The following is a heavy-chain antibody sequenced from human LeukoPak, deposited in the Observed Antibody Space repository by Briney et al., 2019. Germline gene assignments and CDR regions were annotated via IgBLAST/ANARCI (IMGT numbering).Heavy chain of an antibody. CDR1: GFTFSSYG. V-gene: IGHV3-23*01. CDR2: ISGSGGST. D-gene: IGHD3-10*01. CDR3: AKAPVLLWFGERDWFDP. Sequence: PGGSLRLSCAASGFTFSSYGMSWVRQAPGKGLEWVSAISGSGGSTYYADSVKGRFTISRDNSKNTLYLQMNSLRAEDTAVYYCAKAPVLLWFGERDWFDPWGQGTLVTVSS. J-gene: IGHJ5*02.